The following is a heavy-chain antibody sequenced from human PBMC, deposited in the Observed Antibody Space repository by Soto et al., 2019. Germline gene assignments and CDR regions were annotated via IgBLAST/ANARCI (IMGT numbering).Heavy chain of an antibody. Sequence: QVQLVQSGAEVKKPGASVKVSCKASGYTFTSYGISWVRQAPGQGLEWMGGIIPIFGTANYAQKFQGRVTITADESTSTAYMELSSLRSEDTAVYYCARPMSISPLAYYYYYGMDVWGQGTTVTVSS. CDR2: IIPIFGTA. CDR3: ARPMSISPLAYYYYYGMDV. J-gene: IGHJ6*02. V-gene: IGHV1-69*13. CDR1: GYTFTSYG. D-gene: IGHD3-9*01.